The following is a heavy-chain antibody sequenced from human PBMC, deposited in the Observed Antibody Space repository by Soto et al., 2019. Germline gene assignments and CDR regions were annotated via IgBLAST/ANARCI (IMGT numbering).Heavy chain of an antibody. D-gene: IGHD2-2*01. J-gene: IGHJ3*02. CDR3: AVVPAAAPLDAFDI. CDR2: ISTDNGNT. Sequence: ASVKVSCKASGYTFTNSGISWVRQAPGQGLEWMGWISTDNGNTNYAQKFQGWVTMTRDTSISTAYMELSRLRSDDTAVYYCAVVPAAAPLDAFDIWGQGTMVTVSS. V-gene: IGHV1-18*01. CDR1: GYTFTNSG.